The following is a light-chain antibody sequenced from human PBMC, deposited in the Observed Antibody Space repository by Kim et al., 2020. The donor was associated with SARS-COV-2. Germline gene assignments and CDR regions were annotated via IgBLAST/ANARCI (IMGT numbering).Light chain of an antibody. J-gene: IGKJ2*01. Sequence: PGERATRSCRASPSVSSSYLAWYQQKPGQAPRLLIYGASSRATGIPDRFSGSGSGTDFTLTISRLEPEDFAVYYCQQYGSSPLYTFGQGTKLEI. CDR3: QQYGSSPLYT. CDR2: GAS. CDR1: PSVSSSY. V-gene: IGKV3-20*01.